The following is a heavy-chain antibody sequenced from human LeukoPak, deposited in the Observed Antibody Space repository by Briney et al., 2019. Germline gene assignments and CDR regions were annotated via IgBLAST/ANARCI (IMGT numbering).Heavy chain of an antibody. CDR2: IYYSGST. Sequence: SETLSLTCTVSGGSISSYYWSWIRQPPGKGLEWIGYIYYSGSTNYNPSLKSRVTILVDKSKNQFSLNLGSLTAADTAMYYCARDPNIVSAVTLRAFDIWGQGTMVSVSS. CDR3: ARDPNIVSAVTLRAFDI. J-gene: IGHJ3*02. CDR1: GGSISSYY. D-gene: IGHD5/OR15-5a*01. V-gene: IGHV4-59*12.